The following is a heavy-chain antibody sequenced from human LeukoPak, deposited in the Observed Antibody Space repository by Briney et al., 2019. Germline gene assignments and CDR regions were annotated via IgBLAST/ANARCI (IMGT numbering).Heavy chain of an antibody. D-gene: IGHD2-15*01. Sequence: GGSLRLSCAASGFTFSSYSMNWVRQAPGKGLEWVSSISSSSYIHYADSVKGRFTISRDNAKNSLYLQMNSLRAEDTAVYYCAREGFCSGGSCYREGYYFDYWGQGTLVTVSS. J-gene: IGHJ4*02. CDR2: ISSSSYI. V-gene: IGHV3-21*06. CDR1: GFTFSSYS. CDR3: AREGFCSGGSCYREGYYFDY.